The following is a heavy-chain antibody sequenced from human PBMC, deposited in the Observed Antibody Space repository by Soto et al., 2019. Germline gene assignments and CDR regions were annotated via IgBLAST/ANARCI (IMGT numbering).Heavy chain of an antibody. J-gene: IGHJ4*02. V-gene: IGHV3-30-3*01. CDR1: GFTFSDYS. Sequence: QVQLVESGGGVVQPGRSLRLSCAASGFTFSDYSMHWVRQAPGKGLEWVAVISYDGSNKYYPDSVKGRFTISRDNSKNTLYLQMDNLRADDTALYYCARERSRLDYWGQGTLVTVSS. CDR2: ISYDGSNK. CDR3: ARERSRLDY.